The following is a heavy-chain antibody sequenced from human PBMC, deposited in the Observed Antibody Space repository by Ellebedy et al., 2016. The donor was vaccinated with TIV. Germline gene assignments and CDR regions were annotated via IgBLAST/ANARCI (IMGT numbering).Heavy chain of an antibody. D-gene: IGHD5-24*01. CDR1: GGTFNRYG. Sequence: AASVKVSCKASGGTFNRYGVSWVRQAPGQGLEWMGGVFPILGIPNYTQKLQGRITIFADKATNTAYMELRSLRSQDTAVYYCARGGVGQLPIDSWGQGTLVTVTS. J-gene: IGHJ4*02. CDR2: VFPILGIP. V-gene: IGHV1-69*10. CDR3: ARGGVGQLPIDS.